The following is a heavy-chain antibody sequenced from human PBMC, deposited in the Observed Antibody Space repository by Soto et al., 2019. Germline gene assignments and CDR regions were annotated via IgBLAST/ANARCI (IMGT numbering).Heavy chain of an antibody. V-gene: IGHV3-53*01. D-gene: IGHD5-12*01. CDR1: GFSVSNIY. CDR2: ISDGVST. Sequence: PGGSLRLSCAASGFSVSNIYMIWVRQAPGKGLEWVSTISDGVSTYYADSVTGRFTISRDNSKNTLYLQMNSLRAEDTAVYYCARDHGSGGYDYRGQGTQVTVSS. J-gene: IGHJ4*02. CDR3: ARDHGSGGYDY.